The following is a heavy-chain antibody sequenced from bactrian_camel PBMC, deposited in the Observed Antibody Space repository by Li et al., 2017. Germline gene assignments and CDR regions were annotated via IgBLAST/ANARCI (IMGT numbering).Heavy chain of an antibody. V-gene: IGHV3S54*01. J-gene: IGHJ4*01. Sequence: HVQLVESGGGSVQTGGSLRLSCVVSGHSRGSNCVGWYRLPPGRAPAEREGIAVIRRSGASDGYRDSVKGRFTISRDNAKNTLYLQLNSLTREDSAMYYCTRETQWVGYHEFAEYWGQGTQVTVS. D-gene: IGHD5*01. CDR3: TRETQWVGYHEFAEY. CDR2: IRRSGASD. CDR1: GHSRGSNC.